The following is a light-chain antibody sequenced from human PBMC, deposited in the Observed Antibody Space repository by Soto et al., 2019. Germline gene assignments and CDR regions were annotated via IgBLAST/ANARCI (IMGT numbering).Light chain of an antibody. J-gene: IGKJ2*01. CDR2: GAS. Sequence: EIVMTQSPATLSVSPGERATLSCRASQSVSSNLAWYQQKPGQAPRLLIYGASTRATGIPARFSGSGSGTEFTLTISSLQSEDFAVYYCQLYGRSPMYTFGQGTRLEIK. CDR3: QLYGRSPMYT. V-gene: IGKV3-15*01. CDR1: QSVSSN.